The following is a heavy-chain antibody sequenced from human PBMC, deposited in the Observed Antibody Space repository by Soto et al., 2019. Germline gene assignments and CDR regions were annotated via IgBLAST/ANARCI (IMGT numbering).Heavy chain of an antibody. Sequence: SETLSLTCAVYGGSFSGYYWSWIRQPPGKGLEWIGEINHSGGTNYNPSLKSRVTISVDTSKNQFSLKLSSVTAADTAVYYCARALGSPYYYYYGMDVWGQGTTVTVSS. D-gene: IGHD7-27*01. J-gene: IGHJ6*02. CDR2: INHSGGT. V-gene: IGHV4-34*01. CDR1: GGSFSGYY. CDR3: ARALGSPYYYYYGMDV.